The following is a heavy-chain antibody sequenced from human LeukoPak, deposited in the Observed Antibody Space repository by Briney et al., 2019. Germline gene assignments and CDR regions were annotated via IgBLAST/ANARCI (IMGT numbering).Heavy chain of an antibody. Sequence: GGSLRLACAASGFTFSSYAMSWVRQAPGKGLEWVSAISGSGGSTYYADSVKGRFTISRDNSKNTLYLQMNSLRAEDTAVYYCAKDPGCYGSGSYYNYWGQGTLVTVSS. D-gene: IGHD3-10*01. CDR1: GFTFSSYA. CDR3: AKDPGCYGSGSYYNY. V-gene: IGHV3-23*01. J-gene: IGHJ4*02. CDR2: ISGSGGST.